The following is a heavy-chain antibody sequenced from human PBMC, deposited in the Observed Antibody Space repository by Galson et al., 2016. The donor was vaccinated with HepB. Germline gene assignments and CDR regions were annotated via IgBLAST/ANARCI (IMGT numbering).Heavy chain of an antibody. J-gene: IGHJ5*02. CDR3: ARHFDHKFDP. CDR1: GGSTSNSRYF. Sequence: SETLSLTCTVSGGSTSNSRYFWGWIRQSPGKGLEWIGTIDYRGGTMYSPSLRSRVTIFLDTSKNQFSLELTSVTAADTAVYCCARHFDHKFDPWGQGILVTVSS. CDR2: IDYRGGT. D-gene: IGHD3-9*01. V-gene: IGHV4-39*01.